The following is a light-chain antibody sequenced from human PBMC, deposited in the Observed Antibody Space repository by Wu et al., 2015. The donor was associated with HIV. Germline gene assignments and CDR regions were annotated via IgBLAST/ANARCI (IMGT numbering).Light chain of an antibody. CDR1: QSIGSL. CDR3: QQLNGYPLT. V-gene: IGKV1-5*03. J-gene: IGKJ4*01. Sequence: DIQMTQSPSSLSASVGDRVTITCRASQSIGSLLAWYQQKPGKAPNLLIYKASTLETGVPSRFSGSGSGTEFTLAINSLQPEDFATYYCQQLNGYPLTFGGGTKVEIK. CDR2: KAS.